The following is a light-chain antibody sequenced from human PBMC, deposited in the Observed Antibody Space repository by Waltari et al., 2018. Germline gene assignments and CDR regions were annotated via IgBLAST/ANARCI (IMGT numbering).Light chain of an antibody. V-gene: IGLV1-40*01. J-gene: IGLJ2*01. CDR2: GVN. CDR3: QSYDTSLSVV. Sequence: QSVLTQPPSVSGAPGQRVTISCTGGGSNIGAGYDVPWYRQLPGKAPELLIYGVNNRPSGVPDRCFGSLAGTSASLAITGLQAEDEADYYCQSYDTSLSVVFGGVTKLTV. CDR1: GSNIGAGYD.